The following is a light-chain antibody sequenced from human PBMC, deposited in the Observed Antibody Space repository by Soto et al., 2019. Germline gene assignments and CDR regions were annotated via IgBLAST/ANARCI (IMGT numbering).Light chain of an antibody. CDR3: SSYTTSNTRQIV. J-gene: IGLJ1*01. V-gene: IGLV2-14*03. CDR1: SSDVGGYNY. Sequence: QSALTQPASVSGSPGQSITISCTGTSSDVGGYNYVSWYQHHPGKAPKLMIYDVSNRPSGISNRFSGSKSGNTASLTISGLRPEDEGDYYCSSYTTSNTRQIVFGTGTKLTVL. CDR2: DVS.